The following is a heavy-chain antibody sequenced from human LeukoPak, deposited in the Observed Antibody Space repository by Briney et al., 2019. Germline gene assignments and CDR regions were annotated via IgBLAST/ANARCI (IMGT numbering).Heavy chain of an antibody. V-gene: IGHV3-66*01. Sequence: GGSLRLSCAASGFTVSSNYMSWVRQAPGKGLEWVSVIYSGGSTYYADSVKGRFTISRDNSKNTLYLQMNSLRAEDTAVYYCARDLESGSYEHYFDYWGQGTLVTVTS. CDR1: GFTVSSNY. J-gene: IGHJ4*02. CDR3: ARDLESGSYEHYFDY. CDR2: IYSGGST. D-gene: IGHD1-26*01.